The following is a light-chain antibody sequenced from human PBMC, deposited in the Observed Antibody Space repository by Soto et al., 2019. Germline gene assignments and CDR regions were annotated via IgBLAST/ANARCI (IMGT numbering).Light chain of an antibody. CDR3: QQHGSSIT. Sequence: DIQMTQSPSSVSASVGDRVTITCRASQGVSSWLAWFQQKPGKAPKLLIYAASSLQSGVPSRFSGSGSETDFILTISRLEPEDFAVYYCQQHGSSITFGGGTKVDIK. J-gene: IGKJ4*01. V-gene: IGKV1-12*01. CDR1: QGVSSW. CDR2: AAS.